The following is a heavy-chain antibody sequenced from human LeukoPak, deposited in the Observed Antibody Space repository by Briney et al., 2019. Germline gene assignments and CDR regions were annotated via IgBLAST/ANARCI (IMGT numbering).Heavy chain of an antibody. CDR3: ARDPYSSTWSYGMDV. D-gene: IGHD6-6*01. CDR2: IKQDGSEE. V-gene: IGHV3-7*05. Sequence: GGSLKLSCAASGFTFSNYWMSWVRQAPGKGLEWVANIKQDGSEEVYVDSVKGRFTISRDNAKNSLFLQMNTLRAEDTAVYYCARDPYSSTWSYGMDVWGQGTTVTVSS. CDR1: GFTFSNYW. J-gene: IGHJ6*02.